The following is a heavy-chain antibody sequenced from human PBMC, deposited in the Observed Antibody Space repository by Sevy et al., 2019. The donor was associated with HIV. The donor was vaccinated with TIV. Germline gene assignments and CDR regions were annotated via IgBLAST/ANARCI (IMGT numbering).Heavy chain of an antibody. J-gene: IGHJ4*02. CDR3: VKGVSSRDFDY. Sequence: GGSLRLSCSASGFTFSSYAMHWVRQAPGKGLEYVSAISSNGGSTYYADSVKGRFTISRDDSKNTLYLQMSSLRAEDTAVYYCVKGVSSRDFDYWGQGTLVTVSS. V-gene: IGHV3-64D*06. D-gene: IGHD6-6*01. CDR1: GFTFSSYA. CDR2: ISSNGGST.